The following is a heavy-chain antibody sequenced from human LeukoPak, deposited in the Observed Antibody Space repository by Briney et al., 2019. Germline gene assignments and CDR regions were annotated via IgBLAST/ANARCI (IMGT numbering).Heavy chain of an antibody. V-gene: IGHV1-69*13. D-gene: IGHD2-21*02. CDR3: ARDPQAYCGGDCYSDEGPFDY. J-gene: IGHJ4*02. CDR1: GGTFSSYA. Sequence: SVKVSCKASGGTFSSYAISWVRQAPGQGLEWMGGIIPIFGTANYAQKFQGRVTITADESTSTAYMELSSLRSEDTAVYYCARDPQAYCGGDCYSDEGPFDYWGQGTLVTVSS. CDR2: IIPIFGTA.